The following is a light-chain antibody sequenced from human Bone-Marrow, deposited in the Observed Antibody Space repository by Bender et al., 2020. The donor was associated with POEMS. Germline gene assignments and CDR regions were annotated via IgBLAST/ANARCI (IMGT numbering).Light chain of an antibody. CDR1: SSDVGRYDS. J-gene: IGLJ2*01. CDR3: CSYAPATTYVL. V-gene: IGLV2-23*02. CDR2: DVT. Sequence: QSALTQPASASGSPGQSVTISCAGSSSDVGRYDSLSWYQQHPGKVPKLILFDVTKRPSGVSDRFSGSKSGNTASLTISGLQAEDEADYYCCSYAPATTYVLFGGGTKLTVL.